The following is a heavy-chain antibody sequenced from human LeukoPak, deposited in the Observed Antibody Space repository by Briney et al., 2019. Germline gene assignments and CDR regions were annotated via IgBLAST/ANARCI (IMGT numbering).Heavy chain of an antibody. D-gene: IGHD4-17*01. Sequence: SETLSLTCTVSGGSINNYYWSWIRQPPGKGLEWIGYIFYSGSPNYNPSLKSRVTISVDTSKNQFSLKLSSVTAADTAVYYCARDLNTVTMGNWFDPWGQGTLVTVSS. J-gene: IGHJ5*02. CDR2: IFYSGSP. CDR3: ARDLNTVTMGNWFDP. V-gene: IGHV4-59*12. CDR1: GGSINNYY.